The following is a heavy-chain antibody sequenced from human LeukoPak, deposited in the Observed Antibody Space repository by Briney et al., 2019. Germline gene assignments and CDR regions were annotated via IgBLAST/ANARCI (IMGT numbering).Heavy chain of an antibody. CDR1: GFTVSSNY. V-gene: IGHV3-23*01. Sequence: GGSLRLSCAASGFTVSSNYMSWVRQAPGKGLEWVSAISGSGGSTYYADSVKGRYTISRDNSKNTLYLQMNSLRAEDTAVYYCAKGSYDYVWGSYRPFDYWGQGTLVTVSS. D-gene: IGHD3-16*02. CDR2: ISGSGGST. J-gene: IGHJ4*02. CDR3: AKGSYDYVWGSYRPFDY.